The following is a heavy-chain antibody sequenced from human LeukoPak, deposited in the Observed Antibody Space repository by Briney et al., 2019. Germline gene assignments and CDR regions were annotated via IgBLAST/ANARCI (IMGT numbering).Heavy chain of an antibody. J-gene: IGHJ4*02. Sequence: SETLSLTCTVSGGSISNTSHYWGWIRQPPGKILEWIGSVYFGGSTYYTPSLKGRLTISVDTSKNQFSLKLSSVTAADTAVYYCARQPSVWELKYYFDYWGQGTLVTVSS. V-gene: IGHV4-39*01. CDR3: ARQPSVWELKYYFDY. CDR1: GGSISNTSHY. CDR2: VYFGGST. D-gene: IGHD1-26*01.